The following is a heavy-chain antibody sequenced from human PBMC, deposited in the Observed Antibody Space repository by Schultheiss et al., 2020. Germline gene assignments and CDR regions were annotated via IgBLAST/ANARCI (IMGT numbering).Heavy chain of an antibody. J-gene: IGHJ6*02. Sequence: GGSLRLSCAASGFTFSSYGMHWVRQAPGKGLEWVAVIWYDGSNKYYADSVKGRFTISRDNSKNTLYLQMNSLRAEDTAVYYCARDLYYYGSGSYSYYYGMDVWGQGTTVTVSS. CDR1: GFTFSSYG. CDR2: IWYDGSNK. V-gene: IGHV3-33*01. D-gene: IGHD3-10*01. CDR3: ARDLYYYGSGSYSYYYGMDV.